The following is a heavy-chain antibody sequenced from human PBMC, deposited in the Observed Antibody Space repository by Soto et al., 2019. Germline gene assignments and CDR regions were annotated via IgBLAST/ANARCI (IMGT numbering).Heavy chain of an antibody. D-gene: IGHD5-18*01. J-gene: IGHJ4*02. V-gene: IGHV5-51*01. Sequence: PGESLKISCRGSGYTFTSYWIGWVRQMPGKGLECMGIIYPGDSDTRYSPSFQGQVTISADKSISTAYLQWSSLRSEDTAVYYCARPRGYSYGGPIDYWGQGTLVTVSS. CDR2: IYPGDSDT. CDR3: ARPRGYSYGGPIDY. CDR1: GYTFTSYW.